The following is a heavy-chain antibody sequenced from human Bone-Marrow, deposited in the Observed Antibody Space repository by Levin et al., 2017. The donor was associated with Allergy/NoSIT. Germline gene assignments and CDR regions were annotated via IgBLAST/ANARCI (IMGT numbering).Heavy chain of an antibody. D-gene: IGHD3-3*01. CDR2: ISAYNGNT. Sequence: GASVKVSCKASGYTFISYGISWVRQAPGQGLEWMGWISAYNGNTDYAQKFQGRVTMTTDTSTSTAYMELRSLRSDDTAVYYCARDQTREYDFWSGYSTGAKYYYGVDVWGQGTTVTVSS. J-gene: IGHJ6*02. CDR1: GYTFISYG. V-gene: IGHV1-18*01. CDR3: ARDQTREYDFWSGYSTGAKYYYGVDV.